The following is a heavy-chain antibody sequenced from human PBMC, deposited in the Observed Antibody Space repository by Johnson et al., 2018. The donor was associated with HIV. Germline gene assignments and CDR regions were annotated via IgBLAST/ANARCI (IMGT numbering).Heavy chain of an antibody. CDR2: ISWNSGSI. CDR3: AKDLPGYSSSWYGAFDI. Sequence: QLVESGGGLVQPGGSLRLSCAASGFTFDDYAMHWVRQAPGKGLEWVSGISWNSGSIGYADSVKGRFTISRDNAKNSLYLQMNSLRAEDTALYYCAKDLPGYSSSWYGAFDIWGQGTMVTVSS. V-gene: IGHV3-9*01. J-gene: IGHJ3*02. D-gene: IGHD6-13*01. CDR1: GFTFDDYA.